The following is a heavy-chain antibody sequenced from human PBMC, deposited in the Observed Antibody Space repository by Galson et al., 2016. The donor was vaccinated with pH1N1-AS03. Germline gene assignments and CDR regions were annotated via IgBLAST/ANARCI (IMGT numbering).Heavy chain of an antibody. V-gene: IGHV2-5*02. Sequence: PALVKPTQTLTLTCTLSGFSLSTTGVGVGWIRQPPGKALEWLALIYWDDDKRYSPSLKTRLTITKDTSKNQVVLTMTNMDPVDTATYYCAHRVHGGSSCYMCYFSDMDVWGQGTTVTVSS. CDR1: GFSLSTTGVG. D-gene: IGHD6-13*01. CDR3: AHRVHGGSSCYMCYFSDMDV. CDR2: IYWDDDK. J-gene: IGHJ6*02.